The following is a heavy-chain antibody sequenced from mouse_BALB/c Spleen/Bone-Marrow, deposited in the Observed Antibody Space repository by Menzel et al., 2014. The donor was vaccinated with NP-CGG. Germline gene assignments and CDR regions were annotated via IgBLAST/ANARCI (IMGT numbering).Heavy chain of an antibody. J-gene: IGHJ2*01. Sequence: VQLQQSGPGLVQPSQRLSITCTVSGFSLTSYGVHWVRQSPGKGLEWLGVIWSGGSTDYNEAFISRLSIRKDNSKSQVFFKMYSLQANDTAIYYCARKEFDYWGQGTTLTVSS. CDR2: IWSGGST. CDR1: GFSLTSYG. CDR3: ARKEFDY. V-gene: IGHV2-2*02.